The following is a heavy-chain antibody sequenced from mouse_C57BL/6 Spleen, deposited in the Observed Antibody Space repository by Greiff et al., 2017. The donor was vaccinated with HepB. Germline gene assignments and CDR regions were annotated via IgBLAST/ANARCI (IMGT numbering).Heavy chain of an antibody. V-gene: IGHV1-52*01. J-gene: IGHJ2*01. Sequence: QLQQPGAELVRPGSSVKLSCKASGYTFTSYWMHWVKQRPIQGLEWIGNIDPSDSETHYNQKFKDKATLTVDKSSSTAYMQLSSLTSEDSAVYYCARSDYSNYYDYWGQGTTLTVSS. CDR1: GYTFTSYW. D-gene: IGHD2-5*01. CDR3: ARSDYSNYYDY. CDR2: IDPSDSET.